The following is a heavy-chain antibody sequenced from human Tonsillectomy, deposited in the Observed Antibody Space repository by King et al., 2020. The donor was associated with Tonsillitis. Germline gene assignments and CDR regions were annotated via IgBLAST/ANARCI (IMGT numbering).Heavy chain of an antibody. CDR2: IYYSGST. CDR1: GVSISRYY. CDR3: ARSHGSGNYFDY. D-gene: IGHD3-10*01. V-gene: IGHV4-59*01. Sequence: QLQESGPGLVKPSETLSLTCTVSGVSISRYYWSWIRQPPGKGLEWIGYIYYSGSTNYSPSLKSRVTISVDTSKNQFSLKLSSVTAADTAVYYCARSHGSGNYFDYWGQGTLVTVSS. J-gene: IGHJ4*02.